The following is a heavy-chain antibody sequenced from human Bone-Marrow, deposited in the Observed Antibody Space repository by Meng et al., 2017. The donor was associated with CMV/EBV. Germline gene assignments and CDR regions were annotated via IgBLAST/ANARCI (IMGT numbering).Heavy chain of an antibody. CDR1: GFTFDDYA. Sequence: GESLKISCAASGFTFDDYAMVWVRQVPGKGLEWLSLITWEGDSTYYADSVKGRFSISRDNNKNFLYLQMNSLRSDDTALYYCAKGASHYSLGTYYKEYFDHWGQGTLVTVSS. CDR3: AKGASHYSLGTYYKEYFDH. CDR2: ITWEGDST. V-gene: IGHV3-43D*03. J-gene: IGHJ4*02. D-gene: IGHD3-10*01.